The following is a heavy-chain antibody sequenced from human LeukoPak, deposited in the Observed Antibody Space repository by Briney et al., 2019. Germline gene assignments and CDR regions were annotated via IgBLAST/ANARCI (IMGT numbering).Heavy chain of an antibody. CDR2: ISGSGGST. Sequence: GGSLRLSCAASGFTFSTYAMCWVRQAPGKGLEWVSLISGSGGSTYYADSVKGRFTISRDNGKNTLSLQMNSLRAEDTALYYCAKERLTTTTFDSWGRGTLVTVSS. CDR3: AKERLTTTTFDS. D-gene: IGHD4-11*01. J-gene: IGHJ4*02. V-gene: IGHV3-23*01. CDR1: GFTFSTYA.